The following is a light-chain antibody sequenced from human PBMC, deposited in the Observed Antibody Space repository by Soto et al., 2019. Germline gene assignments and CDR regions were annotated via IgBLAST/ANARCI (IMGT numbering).Light chain of an antibody. V-gene: IGLV2-14*01. CDR3: SSYAGSSNV. Sequence: QSALAQPASVSGSLGQSIAISCTGTSSDIGDYDFVSWYQQHPGKAPKILIYEVNNRPSGVSHRFSGSKSGNTASLTISGLQADDEADYYCSSYAGSSNVFGTGTKVTVL. CDR1: SSDIGDYDF. J-gene: IGLJ1*01. CDR2: EVN.